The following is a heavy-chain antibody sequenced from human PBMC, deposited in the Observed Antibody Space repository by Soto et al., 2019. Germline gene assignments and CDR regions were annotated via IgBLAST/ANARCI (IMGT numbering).Heavy chain of an antibody. CDR3: AREDRDRETGLVPAAIDGMDV. CDR1: GGTYIRCS. J-gene: IGHJ6*02. D-gene: IGHD2-2*01. V-gene: IGHV1-69*13. CDR2: IVPIFGIA. Sequence: SVKASCKASGGTYIRCSITGVRQAPGHGLEWIGRIVPIFGIASYAQKFQGRVTITADESTSTAYMELSSLRSDDTAVYYCAREDRDRETGLVPAAIDGMDVWGQGTTVTVSS.